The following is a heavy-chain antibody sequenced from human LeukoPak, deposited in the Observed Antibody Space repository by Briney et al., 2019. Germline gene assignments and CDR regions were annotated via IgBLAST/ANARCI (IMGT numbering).Heavy chain of an antibody. CDR3: AGIGNYYFDY. V-gene: IGHV4-4*02. D-gene: IGHD1-1*01. J-gene: IGHJ4*02. CDR2: IYHSGST. CDR1: GGXISSGNC. Sequence: SGTLSLTCAVSGGXISSGNCWSWVRQPPGKGLEWIGEIYHSGSTNYNPSLKSRVTISVDKSKNQFSLKLTSVTAADTAVYYCAGIGNYYFDYWGQGTLVTVSS.